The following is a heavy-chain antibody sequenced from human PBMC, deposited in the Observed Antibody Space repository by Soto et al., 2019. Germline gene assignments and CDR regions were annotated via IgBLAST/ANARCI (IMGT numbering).Heavy chain of an antibody. CDR1: GFTFSSYA. J-gene: IGHJ4*02. V-gene: IGHV3-23*01. CDR3: AKDATRSSGWNHFDY. Sequence: LRLSCAASGFTFSSYAMSWVRQAPGKGLEWVSAISGSGGSTYYEDSVKGRFTISRDNSKNTLYLQMNSLRAEDTAVYYCAKDATRSSGWNHFDYWGQGALVTVSS. CDR2: ISGSGGST. D-gene: IGHD6-19*01.